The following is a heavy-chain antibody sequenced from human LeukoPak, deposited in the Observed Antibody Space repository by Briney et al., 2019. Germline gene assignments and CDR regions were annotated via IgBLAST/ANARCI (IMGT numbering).Heavy chain of an antibody. Sequence: PGGSLRLSCAASGFTFSSYGMSWVRQAPGKGLECVSAISGSGGSTYYADSVKGRFTISRDNSKNTLYLQMNSLRAEDTAVYYCAKVAEMTYYYDSSGYYPSGWFDPWGQGTLVTVSS. D-gene: IGHD3-22*01. CDR3: AKVAEMTYYYDSSGYYPSGWFDP. CDR1: GFTFSSYG. V-gene: IGHV3-23*01. CDR2: ISGSGGST. J-gene: IGHJ5*02.